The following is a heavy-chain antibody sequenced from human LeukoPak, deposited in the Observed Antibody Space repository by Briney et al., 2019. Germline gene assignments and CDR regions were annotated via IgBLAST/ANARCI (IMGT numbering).Heavy chain of an antibody. CDR1: GFTFSSYA. J-gene: IGHJ4*02. CDR3: AKVLRWDSSGGIDY. Sequence: GGSLRLSCAASGFTFSSYAMSWVRQAPGKGLEWVSAISGSGGSTYYADSAKGRFTISRDNSKNTLYLQMNSLRAEDTAVYYCAKVLRWDSSGGIDYWGQGTLVTVSS. D-gene: IGHD3-22*01. V-gene: IGHV3-23*01. CDR2: ISGSGGST.